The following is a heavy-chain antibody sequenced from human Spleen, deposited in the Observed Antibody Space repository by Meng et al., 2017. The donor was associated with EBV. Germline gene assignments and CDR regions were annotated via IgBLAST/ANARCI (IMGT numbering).Heavy chain of an antibody. CDR1: GDSISNNNW. J-gene: IGHJ4*02. CDR2: IYHGGST. D-gene: IGHD6-19*01. Sequence: QVQLKESGPGLGKPSGTLSLMCTVSGDSISNNNWWSWVRQTPGKGLEWIAEIYHGGSTNYNPSLKSRVTISIDKSKNQFSLRLSSVTAADTAVYFCARTESLAVAGSLGYWGQGTLVTVSS. V-gene: IGHV4-4*02. CDR3: ARTESLAVAGSLGY.